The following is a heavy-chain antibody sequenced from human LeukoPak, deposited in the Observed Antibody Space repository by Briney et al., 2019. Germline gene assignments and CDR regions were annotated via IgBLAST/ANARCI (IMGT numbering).Heavy chain of an antibody. CDR3: AREPGYSSSWYKDY. CDR1: GYTFTGYY. J-gene: IGHJ4*02. D-gene: IGHD6-13*01. V-gene: IGHV1-2*02. CDR2: INPNSGGT. Sequence: ASGKVSCKASGYTFTGYYMHWVRQAPGQGLEWMGWINPNSGGTNYAQKFQGRVTMTRDTSISTAYMELSRLRSDDTAVYYCAREPGYSSSWYKDYWGQGTLVTVSS.